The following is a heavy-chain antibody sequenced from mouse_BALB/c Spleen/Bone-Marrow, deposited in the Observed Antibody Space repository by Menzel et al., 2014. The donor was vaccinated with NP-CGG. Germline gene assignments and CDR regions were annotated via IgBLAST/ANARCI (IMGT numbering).Heavy chain of an antibody. J-gene: IGHJ3*01. CDR2: INPSNGGT. Sequence: VQLVESGAELVKPGASVKLSCKASGYTFTSYYIYWVKQRPGQGLECIGEINPSNGGTNFNEKFKSKATLTVDKSSSTAYMQLSSLTSEDSAVYYCTRSNGNWFAYWGQGTLVTVSA. V-gene: IGHV1S81*02. CDR1: GYTFTSYY. D-gene: IGHD2-1*01. CDR3: TRSNGNWFAY.